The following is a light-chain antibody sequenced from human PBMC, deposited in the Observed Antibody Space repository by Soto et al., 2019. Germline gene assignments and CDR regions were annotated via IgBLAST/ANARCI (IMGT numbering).Light chain of an antibody. Sequence: DIVMTQSPDSLALSLGERATMNCKSSQSLFYSSSNKDYLAWYQQKPGQPPKLLIYWASTRESGVPDRFSGSGSGTDFTLTISSLQAEDVAVYYCQQYYRIPFTFGPGTKVDIK. CDR2: WAS. V-gene: IGKV4-1*01. J-gene: IGKJ3*01. CDR1: QSLFYSSSNKDY. CDR3: QQYYRIPFT.